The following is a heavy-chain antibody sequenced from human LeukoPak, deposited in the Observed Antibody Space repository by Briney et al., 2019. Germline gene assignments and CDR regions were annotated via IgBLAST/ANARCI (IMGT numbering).Heavy chain of an antibody. CDR3: AKVHYDILTGYYLGPFDY. J-gene: IGHJ4*02. CDR1: GFTFSSYE. Sequence: GGSLRLSCAASGFTFSSYEMNWVRQAPGKGLEWVSYISSSGSTIYYADSVKGRFTISRDNSKNTLYLQMNSLRAEDTAVYYCAKVHYDILTGYYLGPFDYWGQGTLVTVSS. CDR2: ISSSGSTI. V-gene: IGHV3-48*03. D-gene: IGHD3-9*01.